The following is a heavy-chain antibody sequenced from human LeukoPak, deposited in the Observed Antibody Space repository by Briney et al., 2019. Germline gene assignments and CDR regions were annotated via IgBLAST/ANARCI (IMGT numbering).Heavy chain of an antibody. CDR2: IWYDGSKK. CDR1: GFTFRSHG. V-gene: IGHV3-33*01. J-gene: IGHJ5*02. D-gene: IGHD4-17*01. CDR3: ARATMTTVLNWFDP. Sequence: PGRSLRLSCAASGFTFRSHGMHWVRQAPGKGLEWVAVIWYDGSKKYYGDSMKGRFTISRDNSKNTLHLQVSSLRVEDTALYYCARATMTTVLNWFDPWGQGTLVTVSS.